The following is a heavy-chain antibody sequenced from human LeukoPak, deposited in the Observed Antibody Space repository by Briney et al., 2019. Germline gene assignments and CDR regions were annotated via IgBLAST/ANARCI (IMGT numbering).Heavy chain of an antibody. D-gene: IGHD6-6*01. CDR1: GGTFSSYA. CDR3: ARDGIAARPNYYYYMDV. J-gene: IGHJ6*03. CDR2: ISAYNGNT. V-gene: IGHV1-18*01. Sequence: ASVKVSCKASGGTFSSYAISWVRQAPGQGLEWMGWISAYNGNTNYAQKLQGRVTMTTDTSTSTAYMELRSLRSDDTAVYYCARDGIAARPNYYYYMDVWGKGTTVTVSS.